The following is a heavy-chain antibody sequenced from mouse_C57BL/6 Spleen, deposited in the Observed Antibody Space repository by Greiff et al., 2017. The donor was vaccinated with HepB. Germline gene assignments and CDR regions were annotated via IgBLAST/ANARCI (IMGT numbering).Heavy chain of an antibody. CDR3: ARKYYGSSWYFDV. CDR2: ISSGSSTI. Sequence: EVMLMESGGGLVKPGGSLKLSCAASGFTFSDYGMHWVRQAPEKGLDWVAYISSGSSTIYYADNVKGRFTISRDNAKNTLFLQMTSLRSEDTAMYYCARKYYGSSWYFDVWGTGTTVTVAS. V-gene: IGHV5-17*01. CDR1: GFTFSDYG. J-gene: IGHJ1*03. D-gene: IGHD1-1*01.